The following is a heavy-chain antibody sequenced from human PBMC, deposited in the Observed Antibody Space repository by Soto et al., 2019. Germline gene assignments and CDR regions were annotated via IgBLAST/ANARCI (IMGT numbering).Heavy chain of an antibody. CDR2: ISGYYGNT. V-gene: IGHV1-18*01. Sequence: ASVKVSCKASGFTLNDFGVSWVRQAPGQGLEWMGWISGYYGNTNFAQKYEGRVTMTIDSSTGTAYMELRNLRSDDTAMYYCAREKWFGQTPFDSWGQGTLVTVSS. CDR3: AREKWFGQTPFDS. J-gene: IGHJ4*02. CDR1: GFTLNDFG. D-gene: IGHD3-10*01.